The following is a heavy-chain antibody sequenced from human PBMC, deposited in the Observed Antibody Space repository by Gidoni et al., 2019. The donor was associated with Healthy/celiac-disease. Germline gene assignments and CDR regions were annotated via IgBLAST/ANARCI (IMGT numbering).Heavy chain of an antibody. Sequence: QVQLVESGGGVVQPGRSLSPSCAASVFTFSSYAMHWVRQVPGKGLEWVAVISYDGSNKYYADSVKGRFTISRDNSKNTLYLQMNSLRAEDTAVYYCARWGAVAEFDPWGQGTLVTVSS. CDR3: ARWGAVAEFDP. CDR1: VFTFSSYA. D-gene: IGHD6-19*01. CDR2: ISYDGSNK. V-gene: IGHV3-30-3*01. J-gene: IGHJ5*02.